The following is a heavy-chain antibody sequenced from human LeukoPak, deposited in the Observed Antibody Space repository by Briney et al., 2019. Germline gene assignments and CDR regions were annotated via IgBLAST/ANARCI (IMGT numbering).Heavy chain of an antibody. CDR1: GYTFTGYY. V-gene: IGHV1-2*02. J-gene: IGHJ4*02. CDR3: ARRLRGEVTARPFDY. CDR2: INPNTAGT. D-gene: IGHD6-6*01. Sequence: ASVKVSCKASGYTFTGYYLHWARQAPGQGLEWMGWINPNTAGTSYAQKFQGRVAMTRDTSISTAYMELSRLTSDDTAVYYCARRLRGEVTARPFDYWGQGTLVTVSS.